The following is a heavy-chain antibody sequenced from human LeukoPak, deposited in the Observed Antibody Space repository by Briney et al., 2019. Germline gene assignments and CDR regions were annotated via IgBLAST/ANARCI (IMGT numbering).Heavy chain of an antibody. CDR1: GGSISSYH. V-gene: IGHV4-59*01. D-gene: IGHD3-3*01. Sequence: PSETLSLTCTVFGGSISSYHWSWVRQPPGKGLEWIGYIYYSGSTKYKPSLKSRVTISVDTSKNQFSLKLSSVTAADTAVYYCARGRFLDAFDIWGQGTMVTVSS. CDR2: IYYSGST. J-gene: IGHJ3*02. CDR3: ARGRFLDAFDI.